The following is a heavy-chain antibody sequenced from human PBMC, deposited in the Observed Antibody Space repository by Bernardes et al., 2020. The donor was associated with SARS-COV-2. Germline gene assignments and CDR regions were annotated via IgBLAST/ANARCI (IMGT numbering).Heavy chain of an antibody. CDR3: ATEDGEWFES. CDR1: GFNFGVHA. Sequence: GGSLRLSCVASGFNFGVHAIHWVRRAPGKGLEWVAGIWHDGSREYYEDSVKGRFTISRDNSNNTLYLQMNSLRAEDTALYRCATEDGEWFESWGQGTLVTVSS. CDR2: IWHDGSRE. V-gene: IGHV3-33*03. D-gene: IGHD4-17*01. J-gene: IGHJ5*01.